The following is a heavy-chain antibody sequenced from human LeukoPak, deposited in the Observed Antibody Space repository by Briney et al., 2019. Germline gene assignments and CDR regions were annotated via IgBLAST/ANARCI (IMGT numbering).Heavy chain of an antibody. D-gene: IGHD2-2*03. J-gene: IGHJ4*02. Sequence: PSETLSLTCTVSGGSISSYYWSWIRQPPGKGLEWIGYIYYSGSTSYNPSLKSRVTISVDTSKNQFSLKLSSVTAADTAVYYCARMDITFFDYWGQGTPVTVSS. CDR3: ARMDITFFDY. V-gene: IGHV4-59*01. CDR1: GGSISSYY. CDR2: IYYSGST.